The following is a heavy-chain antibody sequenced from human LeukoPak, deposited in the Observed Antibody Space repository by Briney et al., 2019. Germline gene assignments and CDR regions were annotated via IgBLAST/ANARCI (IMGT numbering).Heavy chain of an antibody. CDR1: GGSFSGYY. CDR2: INHSGST. D-gene: IGHD1-26*01. Sequence: PSETLSLTCAVYGGSFSGYYWSWIRQPPGKGLEWIGEINHSGSTNYNPSLKSRVTISVDTSKNQFSLKLSSVTAADTAVYYCARFAGATRVDYWVQGTLVAVSS. J-gene: IGHJ4*02. V-gene: IGHV4-34*01. CDR3: ARFAGATRVDY.